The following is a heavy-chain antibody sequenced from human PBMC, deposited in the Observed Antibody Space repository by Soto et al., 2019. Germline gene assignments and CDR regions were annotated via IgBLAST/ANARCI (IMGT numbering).Heavy chain of an antibody. CDR2: IYPDDSDA. J-gene: IGHJ5*01. V-gene: IGHV5-51*01. Sequence: GESLKISCKASGYNFTTDWIGWVRQMPGKGLEWMGIIYPDDSDARYSPSFEGQVTISADKSITTAHLQWSSLKASDTAMYYCARNVGGSGYYDMIDSWGQGTQVTVSS. CDR3: ARNVGGSGYYDMIDS. D-gene: IGHD3-22*01. CDR1: GYNFTTDW.